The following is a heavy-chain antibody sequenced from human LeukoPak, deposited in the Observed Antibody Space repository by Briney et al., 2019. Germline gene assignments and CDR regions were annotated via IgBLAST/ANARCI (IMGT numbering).Heavy chain of an antibody. Sequence: ASVKVSCKASGYTFTSYYMHWVRQAPGQGLEWMGIINPSGGSTSYAQKFQGRVTMTRDTSTSTVYMELSSLRSEDTAVYYCARVGKSSRYYYYYYYYMDVWGKGTTVTVSS. D-gene: IGHD3-9*01. V-gene: IGHV1-46*01. J-gene: IGHJ6*03. CDR2: INPSGGST. CDR3: ARVGKSSRYYYYYYYYMDV. CDR1: GYTFTSYY.